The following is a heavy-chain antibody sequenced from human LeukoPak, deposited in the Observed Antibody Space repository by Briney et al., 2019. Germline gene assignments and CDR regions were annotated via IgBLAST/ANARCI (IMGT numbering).Heavy chain of an antibody. CDR3: ARTAGRTFDY. Sequence: ASVKVSCKASGYTFTGYFMHWVRQAPGQGLEWMGMINPSGGSTSYAQKFQGRVTMTRDTSTSTVYMELSSLRSEDTAVYYCARTAGRTFDYWGQGTLVTVSS. D-gene: IGHD6-6*01. CDR1: GYTFTGYF. J-gene: IGHJ4*02. CDR2: INPSGGST. V-gene: IGHV1-46*01.